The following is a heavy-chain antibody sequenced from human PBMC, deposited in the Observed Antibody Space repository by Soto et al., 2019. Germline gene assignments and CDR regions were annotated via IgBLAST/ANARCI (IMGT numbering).Heavy chain of an antibody. V-gene: IGHV1-3*05. J-gene: IGHJ4*02. Sequence: QVQLVQSGAEEKKPGASVKISCKASGYRFTDYALHWVRQAPGQGLEWMGWISAGNGDRKHSQKFQDRVTVTRDTSATTACLEVISLTSEDTAIYYCARGGYSGYAYSYWGQGTLLTVSS. CDR2: ISAGNGDR. D-gene: IGHD5-12*01. CDR1: GYRFTDYA. CDR3: ARGGYSGYAYSY.